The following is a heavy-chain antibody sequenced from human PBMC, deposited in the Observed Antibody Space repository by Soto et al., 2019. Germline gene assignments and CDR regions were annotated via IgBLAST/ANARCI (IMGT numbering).Heavy chain of an antibody. V-gene: IGHV3-13*01. Sequence: GGSLRLSCAASGFTFSSYDMHWVRQATGKGLEWVSAIGTAGDTYYPGSVKGRFTISRENAKNSLYLQMNSLRAEDTAVYYCARSRNTPIFAGGMDVWGQGTTVTVSS. J-gene: IGHJ6*02. CDR1: GFTFSSYD. CDR3: ARSRNTPIFAGGMDV. D-gene: IGHD3-3*01. CDR2: IGTAGDT.